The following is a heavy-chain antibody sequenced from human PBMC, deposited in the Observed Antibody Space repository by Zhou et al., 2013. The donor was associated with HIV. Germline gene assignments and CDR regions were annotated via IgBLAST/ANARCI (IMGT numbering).Heavy chain of an antibody. CDR3: ARVSTGYFDY. CDR1: GYRFTSYG. Sequence: QVHLVQSGAEVKKPGASVKVSCKASGYRFTSYGISWVRQAPGQGLEWMGWISGYSGNTNHAQKLQGRFTVTTDTSTSTAYMELRSLRSDDTAVYYCARVSTGYFDYWGQGNPGHRLL. CDR2: ISGYSGNT. J-gene: IGHJ4*02. V-gene: IGHV1-18*01. D-gene: IGHD4-17*01.